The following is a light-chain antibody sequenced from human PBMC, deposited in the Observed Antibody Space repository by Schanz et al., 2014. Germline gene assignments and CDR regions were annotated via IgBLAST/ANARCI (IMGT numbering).Light chain of an antibody. CDR3: QQYGPSLLT. J-gene: IGKJ3*01. CDR2: GAS. V-gene: IGKV3-15*01. CDR1: QSVSSY. Sequence: EIVVTQSPASLSVSPGERATLSCRASQSVSSYLAWYQQKPGQAPRLLVYGASTRATGIPARFSGSGSGTEFTLTISSLQSEDFAVYYCQQYGPSLLTFGPGTKVDIK.